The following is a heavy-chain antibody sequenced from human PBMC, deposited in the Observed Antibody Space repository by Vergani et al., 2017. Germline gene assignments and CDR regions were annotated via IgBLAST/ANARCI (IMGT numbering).Heavy chain of an antibody. CDR3: ETAVWGSYRYVDY. CDR2: IYYSGST. Sequence: QLQLQESGPGLVKPSETLSLTCTVSGGSISSSSYYWGWIRQPPGKGLEWIGSIYYSGSTYYNPSLTSRVTILVDTSKNQFSLKLSSVTAADTAVYCCETAVWGSYRYVDYWGQGTLVTVSS. J-gene: IGHJ4*02. V-gene: IGHV4-39*07. CDR1: GGSISSSSYY. D-gene: IGHD3-16*02.